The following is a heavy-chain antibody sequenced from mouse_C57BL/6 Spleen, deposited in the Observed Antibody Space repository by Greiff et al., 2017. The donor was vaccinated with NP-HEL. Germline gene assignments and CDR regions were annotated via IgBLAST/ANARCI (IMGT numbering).Heavy chain of an antibody. D-gene: IGHD3-1*01. CDR3: ARSDPSGY. V-gene: IGHV1-39*01. J-gene: IGHJ2*01. CDR2: INPNYGTT. CDR1: GYSFTDYN. Sequence: VQLQPSGPALVKPGASVKISCKASGYSFTDYNMNWVKQSNGKSLEWIGVINPNYGTTSYNQKFKGKATLTVDQSSRTADMQRNSRTSEDSAVYYCARSDPSGYWGQGTTLTVSS.